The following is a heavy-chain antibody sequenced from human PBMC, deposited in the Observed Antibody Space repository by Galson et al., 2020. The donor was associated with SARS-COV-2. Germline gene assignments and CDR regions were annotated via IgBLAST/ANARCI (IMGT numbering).Heavy chain of an antibody. CDR3: AKHYTTLPADS. CDR2: IYYGGST. Sequence: ETSEALSLTCSVSGGSINSISYSWGWIRQTPGKGPEWLGSIYYGGSTYYNPSLKSRVSISVDSSQNQFSLKLKSVTAADTAVYYCAKHYTTLPADSWGQGTLVTVSS. D-gene: IGHD2-15*01. J-gene: IGHJ4*02. V-gene: IGHV4-39*01. CDR1: GGSINSISYS.